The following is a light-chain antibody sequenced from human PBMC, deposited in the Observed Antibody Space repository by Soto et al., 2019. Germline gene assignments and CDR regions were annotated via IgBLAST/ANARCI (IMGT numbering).Light chain of an antibody. J-gene: IGLJ1*01. CDR3: CSLTTSHTYV. CDR1: SSDVGGYNY. V-gene: IGLV2-8*01. Sequence: QSALTQPPSASGSPGQSVAISCTGTSSDVGGYNYVSWYQQHPGKAPKLLIYEVSKRPSGVPDRFSGSKSGNTASLTISGLQAEDEADYHCCSLTTSHTYVFGSGTKLTVL. CDR2: EVS.